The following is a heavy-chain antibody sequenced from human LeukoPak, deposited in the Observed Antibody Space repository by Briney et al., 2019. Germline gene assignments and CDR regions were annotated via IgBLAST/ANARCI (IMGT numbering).Heavy chain of an antibody. V-gene: IGHV4-59*11. CDR2: VYYLGST. CDR1: GGSISNHY. Sequence: SETLSLTCTVSGGSISNHYWSWIRQSPGEGLEWIGQVYYLGSTSYNPSFKSRITISLDTSKNQFSLKLSSVTAADTAVYYCAREGGFYRPLDYSGQGTLVTVSS. D-gene: IGHD3-3*01. J-gene: IGHJ4*02. CDR3: AREGGFYRPLDY.